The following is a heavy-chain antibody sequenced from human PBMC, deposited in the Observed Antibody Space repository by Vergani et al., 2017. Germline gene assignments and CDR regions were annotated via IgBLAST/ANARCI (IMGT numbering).Heavy chain of an antibody. Sequence: QVQLVQSGAEVKKPGSSVKVSCKASGGTFSSYAISWLRQAPGQGLEWMGGIIPIFGTANYAQKFQGRVMIPADESTSTAYMELSSLRSEDTDVYYCAGPGRDGYNYYYYYGMDVWGQGTTVTVSS. D-gene: IGHD5-24*01. CDR3: AGPGRDGYNYYYYYGMDV. CDR2: IIPIFGTA. J-gene: IGHJ6*02. CDR1: GGTFSSYA. V-gene: IGHV1-69*12.